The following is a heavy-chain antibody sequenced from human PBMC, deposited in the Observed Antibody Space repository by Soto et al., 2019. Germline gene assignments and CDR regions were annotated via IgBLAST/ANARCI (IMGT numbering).Heavy chain of an antibody. CDR3: ARAYYDILTGKLSYYYGMDV. CDR2: IYPGDSDT. Sequence: GESLKISCNGSGYSFTSYWICWVRQMPWKGLEWMGIIYPGDSDTRYSPSFQGQVTISADKSISTAYLQWSSLRASDTAMYYCARAYYDILTGKLSYYYGMDVWGQGTTVTVS. J-gene: IGHJ6*02. CDR1: GYSFTSYW. V-gene: IGHV5-51*01. D-gene: IGHD3-9*01.